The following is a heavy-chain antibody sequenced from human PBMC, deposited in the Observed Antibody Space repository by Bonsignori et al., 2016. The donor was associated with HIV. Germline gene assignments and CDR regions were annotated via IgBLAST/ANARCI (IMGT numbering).Heavy chain of an antibody. J-gene: IGHJ5*02. CDR3: AKGADFWTGYLVA. CDR1: GFTFSSFA. V-gene: IGHV3-23*01. CDR2: TSGNSGST. Sequence: GESLKISCAASGFTFSSFAMSWVRQGSREGGWEWVSSTSGNSGSTYYADSVKGRFTISRDNSKNTLYLQMNSLRAEDTAVYSCAKGADFWTGYLVAWGQGTLVTVSS. D-gene: IGHD3/OR15-3a*01.